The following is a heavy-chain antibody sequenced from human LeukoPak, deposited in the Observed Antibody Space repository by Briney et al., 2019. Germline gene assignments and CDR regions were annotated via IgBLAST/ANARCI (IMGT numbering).Heavy chain of an antibody. J-gene: IGHJ1*01. Sequence: GGSLRLSCAASGFTFSDYSMNWVRQAPGKGLEWVAYISASITILKYVDSMKGRLTISRDNAKNSLYLQMNSLRDEDTAVYYCAREDYCSGGSCYSGYFQHWGQGTLVTVSS. CDR2: ISASITIL. CDR3: AREDYCSGGSCYSGYFQH. V-gene: IGHV3-48*02. D-gene: IGHD2-15*01. CDR1: GFTFSDYS.